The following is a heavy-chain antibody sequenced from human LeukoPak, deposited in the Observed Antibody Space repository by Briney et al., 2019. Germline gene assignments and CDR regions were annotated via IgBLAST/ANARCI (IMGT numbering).Heavy chain of an antibody. J-gene: IGHJ4*02. V-gene: IGHV3-23*01. Sequence: GGSLRLSCAASGFTFSSYAMSWVRQAPGKGLEWVSAISGSGGSTYYADSVKGRFTISRDNSKNTLYLQMNSLRAEDTAVYYCARDRDDSSGYYSIWGQGTLVTVSS. D-gene: IGHD3-22*01. CDR3: ARDRDDSSGYYSI. CDR1: GFTFSSYA. CDR2: ISGSGGST.